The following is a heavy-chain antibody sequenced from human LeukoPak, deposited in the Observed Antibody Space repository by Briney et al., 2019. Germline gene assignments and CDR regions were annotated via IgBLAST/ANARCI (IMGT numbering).Heavy chain of an antibody. CDR1: GFTFSSYA. D-gene: IGHD6-19*01. Sequence: TGGSLRLSCAASGFTFSSYAMHWVRQAPGKGLEWVAVISYDGSNKYYADSVKGRFTISRDNAKSSMWLQMNSLRAEDTAVYYCAKDGYGSGYNWGYFDSWGQGTLVTVSS. V-gene: IGHV3-30*04. J-gene: IGHJ4*02. CDR3: AKDGYGSGYNWGYFDS. CDR2: ISYDGSNK.